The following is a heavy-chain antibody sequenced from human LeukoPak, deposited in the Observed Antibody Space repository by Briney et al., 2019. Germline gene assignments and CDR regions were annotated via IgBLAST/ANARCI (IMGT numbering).Heavy chain of an antibody. D-gene: IGHD3-3*01. CDR3: ARTPYYDLWSGFPDYYYYMDV. J-gene: IGHJ6*03. V-gene: IGHV4-59*11. CDR2: IYYSGST. CDR1: GGSISSHY. Sequence: PSETLSLTCTVSGGSISSHYWSWIRQPPGKGLEWIGYIYYSGSTNYNPSLKSRVTISVDTSKNQFSLKLSSVTAADTAVYYCARTPYYDLWSGFPDYYYYMDVWGKGTTVTVSS.